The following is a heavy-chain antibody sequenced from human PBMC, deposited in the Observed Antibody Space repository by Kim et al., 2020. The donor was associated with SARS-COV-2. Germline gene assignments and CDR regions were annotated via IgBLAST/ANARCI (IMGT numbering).Heavy chain of an antibody. J-gene: IGHJ4*02. CDR3: ARAKTSTSHPLNFDY. Sequence: PSFQGQVTISVDKSITTAYLQWSSLKASDTAIYYCARAKTSTSHPLNFDYWGQGTLVTVSS. D-gene: IGHD6-6*01. V-gene: IGHV5-51*01.